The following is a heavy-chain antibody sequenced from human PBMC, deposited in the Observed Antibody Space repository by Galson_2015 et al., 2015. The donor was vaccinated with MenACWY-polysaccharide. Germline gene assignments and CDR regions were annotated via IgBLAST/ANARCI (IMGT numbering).Heavy chain of an antibody. V-gene: IGHV2-5*02. CDR2: LCWGDEK. J-gene: IGHJ4*02. CDR1: GFSLRTSRVG. CDR3: AHLVITYGRIDEVDAFDV. Sequence: PPQAQPTQTLTLTCSFSGFSLRTSRVGVGWIRQPPGEALEWLALLCWGDEKRNCPSLKSRPTITKDTYKNQVVLTITNMDPVDTATYYCAHLVITYGRIDEVDAFDVWGQGTLVTVSS. D-gene: IGHD3-16*01.